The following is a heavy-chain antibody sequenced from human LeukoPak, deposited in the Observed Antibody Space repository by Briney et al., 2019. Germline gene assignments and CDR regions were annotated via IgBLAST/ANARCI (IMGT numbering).Heavy chain of an antibody. D-gene: IGHD1-1*01. CDR1: GGTFSSYA. CDR2: IIPILGIA. Sequence: GASVKVSCKASGGTFSSYAISWVRQAPGQGLEWMGRIIPILGIANYAQKFQGRVTITADKSTSTAYMELSSLRSEDTAVYYCARVNWNDENYYYGMDVWGQGTTVTVSS. V-gene: IGHV1-69*04. J-gene: IGHJ6*02. CDR3: ARVNWNDENYYYGMDV.